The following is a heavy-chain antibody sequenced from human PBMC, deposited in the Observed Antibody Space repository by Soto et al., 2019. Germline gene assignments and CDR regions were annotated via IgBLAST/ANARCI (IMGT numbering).Heavy chain of an antibody. CDR1: GASVSGDGSY. D-gene: IGHD6-19*01. J-gene: IGHJ4*02. CDR3: ARDLGSEQWFFDN. CDR2: IHNSGST. V-gene: IGHV4-31*03. Sequence: QVQLQESGPGLVKPSQTLSLTCLVSGASVSGDGSYCSWIRQHPGKGLALIGYIHNSGSTYSNPSLENRVAMSIDTSKNQFSLRLSSVTAADSAVYFCARDLGSEQWFFDNWGQGILVTVSS.